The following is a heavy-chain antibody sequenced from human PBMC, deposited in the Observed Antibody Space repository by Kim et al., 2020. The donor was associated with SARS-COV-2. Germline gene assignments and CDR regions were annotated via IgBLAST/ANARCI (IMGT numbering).Heavy chain of an antibody. Sequence: STNYNPSLKSRVTISVDTSKNQFSLKLSSVTAADTAVYYCARGGITMIVVWGQGTLVTVFS. CDR3: ARGGITMIVV. D-gene: IGHD3-22*01. J-gene: IGHJ4*02. CDR2: ST. V-gene: IGHV4-59*09.